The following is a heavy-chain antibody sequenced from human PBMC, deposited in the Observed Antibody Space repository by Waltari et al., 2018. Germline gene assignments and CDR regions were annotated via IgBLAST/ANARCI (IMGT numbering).Heavy chain of an antibody. CDR2: IYHSGST. Sequence: QVQLQESGPGLVKPSETLSLTCAVSGYSISSGYYWGWIRQPPGKGLEWIGSIYHSGSTYYNPSLKSRVTISVDTSKNQFSLKLSSVTAADTAVYYCARLDRAGTAYFDYWGQGTLVTVSS. V-gene: IGHV4-38-2*01. J-gene: IGHJ4*02. CDR3: ARLDRAGTAYFDY. CDR1: GYSISSGYY. D-gene: IGHD1-1*01.